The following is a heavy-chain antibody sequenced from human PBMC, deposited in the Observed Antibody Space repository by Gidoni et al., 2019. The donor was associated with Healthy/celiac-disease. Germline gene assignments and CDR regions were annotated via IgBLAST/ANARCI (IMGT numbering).Heavy chain of an antibody. J-gene: IGHJ4*02. CDR3: ARDGNYYGSGSYGDY. Sequence: QVQLVGSGGGVVQPGRSLRLSCAASGFTFSSYAMHWVRQAPGKGLEWVAVISYDGSNKYYADSVKGRFTISRDNSKNTLYLQMNSLRAEDTAVYYCARDGNYYGSGSYGDYWGQGTLVTVSS. CDR2: ISYDGSNK. CDR1: GFTFSSYA. V-gene: IGHV3-30-3*01. D-gene: IGHD3-10*01.